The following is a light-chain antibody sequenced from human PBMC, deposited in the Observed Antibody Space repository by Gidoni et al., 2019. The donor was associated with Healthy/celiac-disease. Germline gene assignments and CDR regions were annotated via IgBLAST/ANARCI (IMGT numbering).Light chain of an antibody. CDR2: GAY. J-gene: IGKJ2*01. CDR3: QQYNNWPLYT. Sequence: ETVMTQSPATLSVSPGERATLSCRASQSVSSNLAWYQQKPGQAPRLLIYGAYTRATGIPARFSGSGSGTEFTLTISSLQSEDFAVYYCQQYNNWPLYTFGQGTKLEIK. CDR1: QSVSSN. V-gene: IGKV3-15*01.